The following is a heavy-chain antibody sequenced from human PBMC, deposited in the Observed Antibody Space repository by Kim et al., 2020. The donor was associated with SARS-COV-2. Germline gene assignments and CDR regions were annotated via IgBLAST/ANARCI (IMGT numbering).Heavy chain of an antibody. CDR2: ISWDGGST. Sequence: GGSLRLSCAASGFTFDDYTMHWVRQAPGKGLEWVSLISWDGGSTYYADSVKGRFTISRDNSKNSLYLQMNSLRTEDTALYYCAKDERRVNPGNYYGMDVWGQGTTVTVSS. V-gene: IGHV3-43*01. J-gene: IGHJ6*02. CDR1: GFTFDDYT. CDR3: AKDERRVNPGNYYGMDV. D-gene: IGHD3-10*01.